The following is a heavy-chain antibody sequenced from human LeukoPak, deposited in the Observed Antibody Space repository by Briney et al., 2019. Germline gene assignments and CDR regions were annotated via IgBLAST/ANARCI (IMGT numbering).Heavy chain of an antibody. CDR1: GGSISSSSYY. CDR2: IYNSGST. V-gene: IGHV4-39*01. J-gene: IGHJ4*02. D-gene: IGHD3-16*01. Sequence: PSETLSLTCTVSGGSISSSSYYWGWIRQPPGKGMEWIGNIYNSGSTYYNPSLKSRVTISADRSKNQFSLKLSSVTAADTAVYYCARSPGGAYFDYWGQGTLVTVSS. CDR3: ARSPGGAYFDY.